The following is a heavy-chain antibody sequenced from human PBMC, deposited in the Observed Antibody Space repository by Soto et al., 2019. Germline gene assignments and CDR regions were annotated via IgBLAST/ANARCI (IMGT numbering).Heavy chain of an antibody. D-gene: IGHD3-16*01. V-gene: IGHV3-23*01. J-gene: IGHJ4*02. Sequence: PGGSLRLSCAASGFTFSSYGMSWVRQAPGKGLEWVSGISSNGGSTYYADSVKGRFTISRDNSKNTLYLQMNSLRAEDTAVYYCAKDSDGPYEYTNFDYWGKGTLVTGSS. CDR2: ISSNGGST. CDR3: AKDSDGPYEYTNFDY. CDR1: GFTFSSYG.